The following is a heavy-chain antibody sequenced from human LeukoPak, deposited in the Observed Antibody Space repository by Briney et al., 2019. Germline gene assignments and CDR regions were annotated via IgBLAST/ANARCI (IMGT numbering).Heavy chain of an antibody. CDR3: ARVGIAVAGKPSYYFDY. J-gene: IGHJ4*02. Sequence: NPSETLSLTCTVSGGSISSYYWSWIRQPPGKGLEWIGYIYYSGSTNYNPSLKSRVTISVDTSKNQFSLKLSSVTAADTAVYYCARVGIAVAGKPSYYFDYWGQGTLVTVSS. CDR1: GGSISSYY. CDR2: IYYSGST. D-gene: IGHD6-19*01. V-gene: IGHV4-59*01.